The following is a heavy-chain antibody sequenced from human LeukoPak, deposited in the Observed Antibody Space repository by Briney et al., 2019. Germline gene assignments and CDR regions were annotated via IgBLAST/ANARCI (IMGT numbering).Heavy chain of an antibody. V-gene: IGHV1-8*01. J-gene: IGHJ4*02. CDR2: MNPNSGNT. Sequence: ASVKVSCKASGYTFTSYDINWVRQATGQGLEWMGWMNPNSGNTGYAQKFQGRVTMTRNTSISTAYMELSNLRSEDTAVYYCARGRLHDYGDYDNWGQGTLVTVSS. D-gene: IGHD4-17*01. CDR3: ARGRLHDYGDYDN. CDR1: GYTFTSYD.